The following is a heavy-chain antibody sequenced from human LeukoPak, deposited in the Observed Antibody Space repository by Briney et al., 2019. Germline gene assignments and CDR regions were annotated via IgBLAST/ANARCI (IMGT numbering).Heavy chain of an antibody. Sequence: GGSLRLSCAASGFTFSSYGMHWVRQAPGKGLEWVANINQDGSEKHYVDSVKGRFTISRDNGKNSLYLQMNSLRAEDTAVYYCARGEPMGSYWGQGTLVSVSS. V-gene: IGHV3-7*01. D-gene: IGHD3-10*01. CDR2: INQDGSEK. CDR1: GFTFSSYG. J-gene: IGHJ4*02. CDR3: ARGEPMGSY.